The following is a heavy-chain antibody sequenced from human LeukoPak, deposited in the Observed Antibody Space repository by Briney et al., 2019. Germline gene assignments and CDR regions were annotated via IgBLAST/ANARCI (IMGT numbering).Heavy chain of an antibody. CDR3: ARDKGSGYLPFDF. V-gene: IGHV1-2*02. CDR1: GYTFTVHY. CDR2: INPNSGDA. Sequence: GASVKVSCKASGYTFTVHYIHWVRQAPGQGPEWMGWINPNSGDANYPQKFQGRLTMTRDTSIGTVYMEMSSLRLDDTAVYFCARDKGSGYLPFDFWGQGTLVTVSS. J-gene: IGHJ4*01. D-gene: IGHD5-18*01.